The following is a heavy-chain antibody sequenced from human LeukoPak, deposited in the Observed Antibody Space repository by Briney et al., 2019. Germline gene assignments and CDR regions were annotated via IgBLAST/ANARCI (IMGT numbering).Heavy chain of an antibody. J-gene: IGHJ5*02. CDR3: ARIEYSSSSPWFDP. V-gene: IGHV1-18*01. Sequence: GASVKVSCKASGYTFTSYGISWVRQAPGQGLEWMGWISAYNGNTNYAQKLQGRVTMTTDTSTSTAHMELRSLRSDDTAVYYCARIEYSSSSPWFDPWGQGTLVTVSS. CDR2: ISAYNGNT. D-gene: IGHD6-6*01. CDR1: GYTFTSYG.